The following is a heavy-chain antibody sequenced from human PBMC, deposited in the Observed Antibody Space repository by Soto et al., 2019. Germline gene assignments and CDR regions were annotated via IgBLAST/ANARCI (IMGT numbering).Heavy chain of an antibody. CDR3: ARARGLYYYDSSGYYPSPDAFDI. CDR1: GGTFSSYA. CDR2: IIPIFGTA. V-gene: IGHV1-69*13. D-gene: IGHD3-22*01. Sequence: SVKVSCKASGGTFSSYAISWVRQAPGQGLEWMGGIIPIFGTANYAQKFQGRVTITADESTSTAYMELSSLRSEDTAVYYCARARGLYYYDSSGYYPSPDAFDIWGQGTMVTVSS. J-gene: IGHJ3*02.